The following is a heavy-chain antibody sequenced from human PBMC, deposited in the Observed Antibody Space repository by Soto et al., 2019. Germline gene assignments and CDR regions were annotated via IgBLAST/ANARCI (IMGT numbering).Heavy chain of an antibody. CDR2: SKSKTDGGTT. Sequence: GGSLRLSCAASGFTFSNAWMSWVRKAPGKGLEWVGRSKSKTDGGTTDYAAPVKGRFTISRDDSKNTLYLQMNSLKTEDTAVYYCTTDPPYDSSGYAAFDIWGQGTMVTVSS. CDR1: GFTFSNAW. J-gene: IGHJ3*02. D-gene: IGHD3-22*01. CDR3: TTDPPYDSSGYAAFDI. V-gene: IGHV3-15*01.